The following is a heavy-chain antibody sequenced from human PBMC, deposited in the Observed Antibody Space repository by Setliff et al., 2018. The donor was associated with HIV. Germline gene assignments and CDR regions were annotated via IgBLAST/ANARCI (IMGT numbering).Heavy chain of an antibody. CDR3: ARGRMDTLFYSFYYMDV. D-gene: IGHD2-8*01. Sequence: PSETLSLTCAVYGGSLNDFYRAWIRQSPTGGLEWIGGVPNGGDTTYHPSLESRVTISLDTSRNQFSLKLSSVTAADTAVYCCARGRMDTLFYSFYYMDVWGKGTTVTV. CDR1: GGSLNDFY. CDR2: VPNGGDT. V-gene: IGHV4-34*01. J-gene: IGHJ6*03.